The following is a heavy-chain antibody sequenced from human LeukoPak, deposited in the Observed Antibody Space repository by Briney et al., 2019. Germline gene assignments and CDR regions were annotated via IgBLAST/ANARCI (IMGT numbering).Heavy chain of an antibody. CDR2: INHSGRT. J-gene: IGHJ4*02. CDR1: GGSFSGYY. CDR3: ARYDFWSGVPFDY. V-gene: IGHV4-34*01. D-gene: IGHD3-3*01. Sequence: PSETLSLTCAVYGGSFSGYYWSWIRQPPGKGLEWIGEINHSGRTNYNPSLKSRVTISVDTSKNQFSLKLSSVTAADTAVYYCARYDFWSGVPFDYWGQGTLVTVSS.